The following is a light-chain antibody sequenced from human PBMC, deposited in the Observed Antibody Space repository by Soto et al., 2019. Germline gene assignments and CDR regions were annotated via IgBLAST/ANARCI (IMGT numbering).Light chain of an antibody. V-gene: IGKV3-20*01. CDR1: QSVSSSY. Sequence: EIVLTQSPGTLSLSPGERDTLSCRASQSVSSSYLAWYQQKPGQAPRLLIYGASSRATGIPDRFSGGGSGTDFTLTISRLEPEDFALYYCQQYGSSPPFTFGPGTKVDIK. CDR2: GAS. J-gene: IGKJ3*01. CDR3: QQYGSSPPFT.